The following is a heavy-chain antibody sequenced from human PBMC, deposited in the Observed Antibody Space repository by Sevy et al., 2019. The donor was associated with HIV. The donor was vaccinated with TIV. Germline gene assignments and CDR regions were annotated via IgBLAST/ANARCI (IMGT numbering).Heavy chain of an antibody. V-gene: IGHV3-21*01. Sequence: GGSLRLSCAASGFTFSSYSMNWVRQAPGKGLEWVSSISSSSSYIYYADSVKGRFTISRDNAKNSLYLQMNSLRAEDTAVYYCARKYSGSYYPFDYWGQRTLVTVSS. CDR3: ARKYSGSYYPFDY. CDR2: ISSSSSYI. J-gene: IGHJ4*02. CDR1: GFTFSSYS. D-gene: IGHD1-26*01.